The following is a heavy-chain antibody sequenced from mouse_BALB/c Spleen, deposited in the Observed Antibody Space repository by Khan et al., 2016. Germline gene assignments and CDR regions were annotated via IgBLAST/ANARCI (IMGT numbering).Heavy chain of an antibody. CDR3: ARTARIKY. CDR2: ITYSGST. D-gene: IGHD1-2*01. V-gene: IGHV3-1*02. J-gene: IGHJ2*01. CDR1: GYSITSGYG. Sequence: EVQLQESGPGLVKPSQSLSLTCTVTGYSITSGYGWNWIRQSPGNNLEWMGYITYSGSTNYNPSLKSRISITRDTSNNQSFLQLNAVTTEDTATYYCARTARIKYWGQGTTLTVSS.